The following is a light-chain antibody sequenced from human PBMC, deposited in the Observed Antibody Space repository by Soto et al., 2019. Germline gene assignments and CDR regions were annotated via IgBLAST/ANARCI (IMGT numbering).Light chain of an antibody. CDR2: DAS. Sequence: EIVLTQSPATLSLSPGERATLSCRASQSVSSYLAWYQQKPGQAPRLLIYDASNRATGIPARFSSSGSGTDFTLPIRSVEPEDFAVYYCQQRSNWPPLTFGGGTKVEI. J-gene: IGKJ4*01. V-gene: IGKV3-11*01. CDR3: QQRSNWPPLT. CDR1: QSVSSY.